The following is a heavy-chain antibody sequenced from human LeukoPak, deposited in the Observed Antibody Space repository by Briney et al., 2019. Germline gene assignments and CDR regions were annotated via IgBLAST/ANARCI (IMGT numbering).Heavy chain of an antibody. J-gene: IGHJ5*02. Sequence: GGSLRLSCAASGFTFRSYEMHWVRQAPGKGLEGVSYISSCGSTIYYADSVKGRVTISRDNAKNSLYLQMNSLRAEDTAVYYCARERYYDILTRKYNWFDPWGQGTPVTVSS. CDR2: ISSCGSTI. V-gene: IGHV3-48*03. CDR3: ARERYYDILTRKYNWFDP. D-gene: IGHD3-9*01. CDR1: GFTFRSYE.